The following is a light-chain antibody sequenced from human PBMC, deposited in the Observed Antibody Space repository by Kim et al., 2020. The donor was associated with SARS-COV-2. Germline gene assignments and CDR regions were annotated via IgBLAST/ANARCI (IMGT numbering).Light chain of an antibody. CDR2: RNN. J-gene: IGLJ3*02. CDR3: SAWDSSLGAWV. V-gene: IGLV10-54*01. Sequence: QAGLTQPPSVSKGLRQTATLTCTGNSNNIGNQGAVWLQHHQGHPPKLLSYRNNNRPSGISERLSASRSGNTASLTITRLQPEDEADYYCSAWDSSLGAWVFGGGTQLTVL. CDR1: SNNIGNQG.